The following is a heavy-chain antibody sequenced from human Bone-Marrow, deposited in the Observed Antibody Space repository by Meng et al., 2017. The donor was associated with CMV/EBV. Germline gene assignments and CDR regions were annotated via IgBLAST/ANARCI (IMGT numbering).Heavy chain of an antibody. CDR2: ISYDGSNK. CDR1: GFTFSSYA. CDR3: ARDLRHQPHYYYGMDV. D-gene: IGHD1-14*01. V-gene: IGHV3-30*04. Sequence: GGSLRLSCAASGFTFSSYAMHWVRQAPGKGLEWVAVISYDGSNKYYADSVKGRFTISRDNSKNTLYLQMNSLRAADTAVYYCARDLRHQPHYYYGMDVWGQGTTVTVSS. J-gene: IGHJ6*02.